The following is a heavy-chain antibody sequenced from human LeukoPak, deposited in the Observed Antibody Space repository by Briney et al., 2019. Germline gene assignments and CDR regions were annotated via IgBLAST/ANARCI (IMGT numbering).Heavy chain of an antibody. D-gene: IGHD2-15*01. V-gene: IGHV3-30*18. Sequence: GRSLRLSCAASGFTFSSYGMHWVRQAPGKGLEWVAVISYDRSNKYYTDSVKGRFTISRDNSKNTLYLQMNSLRAEDTAVYYCAKDRRRYCSGGSCYVDCFDYWGQGTLVTVSS. CDR1: GFTFSSYG. CDR3: AKDRRRYCSGGSCYVDCFDY. CDR2: ISYDRSNK. J-gene: IGHJ4*02.